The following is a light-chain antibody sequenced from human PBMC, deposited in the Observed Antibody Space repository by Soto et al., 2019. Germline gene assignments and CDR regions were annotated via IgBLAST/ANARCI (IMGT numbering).Light chain of an antibody. Sequence: QSVLTQPASVSGSPGQSITISRTGTSSDVGGYNYVSWYQQLPGKAPKLMIYEGSKRPSGVSNRFSGSKSGNTASLTISGLQAEDEADYYCCSYAGSSTFVFGTGTKVTVL. CDR2: EGS. V-gene: IGLV2-23*01. CDR3: CSYAGSSTFV. CDR1: SSDVGGYNY. J-gene: IGLJ1*01.